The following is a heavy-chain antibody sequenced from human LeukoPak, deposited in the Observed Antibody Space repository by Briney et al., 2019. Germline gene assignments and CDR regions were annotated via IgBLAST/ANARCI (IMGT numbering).Heavy chain of an antibody. Sequence: GASVKISCKASGYTFTTYAINWVRQAPGQGLEWMGWINTNTGNPTYAQGFTGRFVFSLETSVSTSYLQISSLKAEDTAVYYCARGRGSSARLGYYFYYIDVWGKGTTVTVSS. V-gene: IGHV7-4-1*02. J-gene: IGHJ6*03. CDR1: GYTFTTYA. CDR3: ARGRGSSARLGYYFYYIDV. D-gene: IGHD1-26*01. CDR2: INTNTGNP.